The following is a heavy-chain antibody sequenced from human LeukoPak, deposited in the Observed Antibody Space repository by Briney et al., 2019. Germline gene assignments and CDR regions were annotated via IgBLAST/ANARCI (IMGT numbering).Heavy chain of an antibody. J-gene: IGHJ4*02. Sequence: SGTLSLTCTVSGHSIINSYYWGWLRQPPGKGLEWIGSIYHTGSTYYNPSLKSRVTISVDTSKNQFSLKLNSVTAADTAVYYCARLYGSGSYYNYWGQGTLVTVSS. D-gene: IGHD3-10*01. CDR2: IYHTGST. CDR3: ARLYGSGSYYNY. CDR1: GHSIINSYY. V-gene: IGHV4-38-2*02.